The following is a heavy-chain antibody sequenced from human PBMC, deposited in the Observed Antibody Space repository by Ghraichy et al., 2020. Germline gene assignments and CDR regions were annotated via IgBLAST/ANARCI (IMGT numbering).Heavy chain of an antibody. CDR1: GGSISSSSFY. V-gene: IGHV4-39*01. J-gene: IGHJ4*02. D-gene: IGHD6-13*01. Sequence: SETLSLTCTVSGGSISSSSFYWGWIRQSPEKGLEWIGSAYYSGRTYYNPSLRSRVTISVDTSKNQFSLKLSSVTAADTAVYFCGRHKAAAATMGYFDSWGQGTLVTVSS. CDR3: GRHKAAAATMGYFDS. CDR2: AYYSGRT.